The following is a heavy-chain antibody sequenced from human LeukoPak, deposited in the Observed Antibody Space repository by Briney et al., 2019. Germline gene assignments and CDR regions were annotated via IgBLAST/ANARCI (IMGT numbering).Heavy chain of an antibody. CDR3: ARISLGVIWGYYYGMDV. CDR1: GGTFSSYS. J-gene: IGHJ6*02. Sequence: AAVTVSCMASGGTFSSYSISWVRQAPGQGLEWVGGIIPIFDTADYAQKFQGRVTITADESTSTAYMELSSLRSEDTAVFYCARISLGVIWGYYYGMDVWGQGTTVTVSS. CDR2: IIPIFDTA. V-gene: IGHV1-69*13. D-gene: IGHD3-10*01.